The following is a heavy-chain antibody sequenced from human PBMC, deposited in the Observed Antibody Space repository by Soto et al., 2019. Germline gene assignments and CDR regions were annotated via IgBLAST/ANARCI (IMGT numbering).Heavy chain of an antibody. J-gene: IGHJ4*02. CDR3: ARGGGVGATTGWD. D-gene: IGHD1-26*01. V-gene: IGHV1-69*06. CDR2: IIPIFGTA. CDR1: GGTFSSYA. Sequence: QVQLVQSGAEVKKPGSSVKVSCKASGGTFSSYAISWVRQAPGQGLEWMGGIIPIFGTANYAQKFQGRVTFPGDIPTGTASRGLRSLRSGDTAVYYCARGGGVGATTGWDWGQGTLVTVSS.